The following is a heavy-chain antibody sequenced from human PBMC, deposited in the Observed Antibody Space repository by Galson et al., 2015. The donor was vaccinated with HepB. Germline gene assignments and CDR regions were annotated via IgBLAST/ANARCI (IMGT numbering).Heavy chain of an antibody. Sequence: SLRLSCAASGFTVSSNYMSWVRQAPGKGLEWVSVIYSGGSTYYADSVKGRFTISRDNSKNTLYLQMNSLRAEDTAVYYCARDSPSGSGRDYWGQGTLVTVSS. D-gene: IGHD1-26*01. CDR1: GFTVSSNY. CDR2: IYSGGST. V-gene: IGHV3-53*01. CDR3: ARDSPSGSGRDY. J-gene: IGHJ4*02.